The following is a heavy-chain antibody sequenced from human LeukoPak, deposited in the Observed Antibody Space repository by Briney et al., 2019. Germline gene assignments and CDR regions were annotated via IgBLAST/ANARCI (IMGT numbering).Heavy chain of an antibody. D-gene: IGHD5-18*01. CDR2: ISAYNGNT. V-gene: IGHV1-18*01. CDR3: ARDRGNYGYDYFDY. Sequence: PGGSLRLSCAASGFTFTSYGISWVRQAPGQGLEWMGWISAYNGNTNYEQKLQGRVTMTTDTSTSTAYMELRSLRSDDTAVYYCARDRGNYGYDYFDYWGQGTLVTVSS. CDR1: GFTFTSYG. J-gene: IGHJ4*02.